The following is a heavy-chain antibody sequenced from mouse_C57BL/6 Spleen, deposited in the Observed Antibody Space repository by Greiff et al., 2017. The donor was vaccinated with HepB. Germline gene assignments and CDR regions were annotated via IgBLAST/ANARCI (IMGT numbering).Heavy chain of an antibody. Sequence: EVQLVESGGGLVQPGGSLKLSCAASGFTFSDYYMYWVRQTPEKRLEWVAYISNGGGSTYYPDTVKGRFTISRDNAKNTLYLQMSRLKSEDTAMYYCARGITTVVATDAMDYWGQGTSVTVSS. CDR3: ARGITTVVATDAMDY. CDR1: GFTFSDYY. CDR2: ISNGGGST. D-gene: IGHD1-1*01. V-gene: IGHV5-12*01. J-gene: IGHJ4*01.